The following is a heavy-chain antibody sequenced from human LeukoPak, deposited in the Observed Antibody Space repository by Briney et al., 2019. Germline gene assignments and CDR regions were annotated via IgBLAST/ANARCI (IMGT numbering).Heavy chain of an antibody. CDR3: AREGGEAAAGSAWDYFDY. D-gene: IGHD6-13*01. Sequence: SVKVSCKTSGYTFTNCNINWVRQATGQGLEWMGGIIPIFGTANYAQKFQGRVTITADESTSTAYMELSSLRSEDTAVYYCAREGGEAAAGSAWDYFDYWGQGTLVTVSS. J-gene: IGHJ4*02. CDR2: IIPIFGTA. CDR1: GYTFTNCN. V-gene: IGHV1-69*13.